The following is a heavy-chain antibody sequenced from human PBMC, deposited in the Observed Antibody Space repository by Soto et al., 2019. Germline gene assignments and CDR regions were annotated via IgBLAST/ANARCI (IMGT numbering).Heavy chain of an antibody. V-gene: IGHV3-30-3*01. D-gene: IGHD2-2*03. CDR3: ARDNGDCRRFNCHNPGRVFGLDV. CDR1: GFNFNNYN. CDR2: ISFDGTTD. J-gene: IGHJ6*02. Sequence: PGGSLRLSCVASGFNFNNYNLHWVRQVPGNSLESVAVISFDGTTDYDADSVKGRFTVSRDNFKNILSLQMDSLRPEDTVAYYCARDNGDCRRFNCHNPGRVFGLDVWGQSTTVTVSS.